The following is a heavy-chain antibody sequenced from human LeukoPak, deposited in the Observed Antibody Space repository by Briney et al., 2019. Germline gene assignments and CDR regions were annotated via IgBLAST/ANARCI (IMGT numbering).Heavy chain of an antibody. CDR2: IFPSGGEI. V-gene: IGHV3-23*01. CDR3: AKSGLNRFDY. CDR1: GFTFSTFA. Sequence: GGSLRLSCAASGFTFSTFAMIWVRQPPGKGLEWVSSIFPSGGEIHYADSVRGRFTVSRDNSKSILSLQMNSLRAEDTAVYYCAKSGLNRFDYWGQGTLVTVSS. D-gene: IGHD2-15*01. J-gene: IGHJ4*02.